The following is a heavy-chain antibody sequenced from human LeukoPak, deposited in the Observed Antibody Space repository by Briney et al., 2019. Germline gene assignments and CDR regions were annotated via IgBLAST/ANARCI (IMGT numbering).Heavy chain of an antibody. CDR2: ISGYSGNT. J-gene: IGHJ4*02. CDR1: GYTFTSYG. CDR3: AREVTDSGWYKGPSH. V-gene: IGHV1-18*01. Sequence: GASVKVSCKASGYTFTSYGISWVRQAPGQGLEWMGWISGYSGNTKYTQKLQGRVTMTTDTSTSTAYMELRSLRSDDTAVYYCAREVTDSGWYKGPSHWGQGTLVTVSS. D-gene: IGHD6-19*01.